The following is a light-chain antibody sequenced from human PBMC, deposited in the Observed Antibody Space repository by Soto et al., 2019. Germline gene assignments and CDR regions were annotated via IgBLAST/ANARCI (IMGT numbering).Light chain of an antibody. CDR2: DVS. Sequence: LTQPASVSGSPGQSITISCTGTSSDVGGYKYVSWYQQHPGKAPKLMIYDVSNRPSGVSNRFSGSKSGNTASLTISGLQSEDEADYYCSSYTSSSSYVFGSGTKVTVL. CDR3: SSYTSSSSYV. V-gene: IGLV2-14*03. CDR1: SSDVGGYKY. J-gene: IGLJ1*01.